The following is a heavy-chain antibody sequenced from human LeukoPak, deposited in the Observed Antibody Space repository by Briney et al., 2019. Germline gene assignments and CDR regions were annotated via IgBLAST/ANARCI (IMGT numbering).Heavy chain of an antibody. CDR3: AKGHYDSSGHNYFDY. CDR1: GFTFSSYA. Sequence: GGSLRLSCAASGFTFSSYAMSWVRQAPGKGLEWVSAISGSGGSTYYADSVKGRFTISRDNSKNTLYLQMNSLRAEDTAVYYCAKGHYDSSGHNYFDYWAREPWSPSPQ. D-gene: IGHD3-22*01. V-gene: IGHV3-23*01. J-gene: IGHJ4*02. CDR2: ISGSGGST.